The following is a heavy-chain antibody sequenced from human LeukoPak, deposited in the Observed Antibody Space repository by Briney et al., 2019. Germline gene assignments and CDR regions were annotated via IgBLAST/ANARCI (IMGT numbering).Heavy chain of an antibody. J-gene: IGHJ4*02. V-gene: IGHV4-59*04. CDR2: IYYSGST. CDR1: GGSISSYY. Sequence: SETLSLTCTVSGGSISSYYWSWIRQPPGKGLEWIGYIYYSGSTYYNPSLKSRVTISVDTSKNQFSLKLSSVTAADTAVYYCATVWFGEFYYFDYWGQGTLVTVSS. D-gene: IGHD3-10*01. CDR3: ATVWFGEFYYFDY.